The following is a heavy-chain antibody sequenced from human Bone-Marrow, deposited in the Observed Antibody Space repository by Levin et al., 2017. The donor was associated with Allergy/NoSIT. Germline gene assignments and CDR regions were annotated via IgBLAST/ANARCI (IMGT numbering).Heavy chain of an antibody. CDR3: ARGLLGVGAVDY. D-gene: IGHD1-26*01. CDR1: GFTFRSYW. Sequence: GGSLRLSCVVSGFTFRSYWMNWVRQAPGKGLEWVANINQDATEENYVDSVKGRFTISRDNAKNSLYLQMNSLRAEDTALYYCARGLLGVGAVDYWGQGTLVTVSS. CDR2: INQDATEE. V-gene: IGHV3-7*03. J-gene: IGHJ4*02.